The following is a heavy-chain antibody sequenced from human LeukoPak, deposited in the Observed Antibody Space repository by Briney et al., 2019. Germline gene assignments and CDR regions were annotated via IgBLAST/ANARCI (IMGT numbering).Heavy chain of an antibody. CDR2: FEPEDGAT. CDR1: GYRLSAVS. Sequence: GASVKVSWKVSGYRLSAVSMHWVRQAPGKGLEWMGGFEPEDGATIYAERFQGRITMTEDTSTDTAYMDLSRLTSEDTAVYYCMIDYFDWASSRSGNYFWGQGTLVTVSS. V-gene: IGHV1-24*01. D-gene: IGHD3-3*01. CDR3: MIDYFDWASSRSGNYF. J-gene: IGHJ4*02.